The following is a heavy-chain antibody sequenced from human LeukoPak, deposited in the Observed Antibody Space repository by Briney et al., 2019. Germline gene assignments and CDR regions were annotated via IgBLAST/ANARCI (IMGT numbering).Heavy chain of an antibody. CDR2: IYYSGRT. Sequence: PSETLSLTCTVSGGSLSSYYWNWIRQPPGKGLEWIGYIYYSGRTNYNTSLKRRLTISVDTSKNQFSLKLSSVTAADTAVYYCARYVWGSYPTFEDYWGQGTLVTVSS. J-gene: IGHJ4*02. CDR3: ARYVWGSYPTFEDY. D-gene: IGHD3-16*02. V-gene: IGHV4-59*01. CDR1: GGSLSSYY.